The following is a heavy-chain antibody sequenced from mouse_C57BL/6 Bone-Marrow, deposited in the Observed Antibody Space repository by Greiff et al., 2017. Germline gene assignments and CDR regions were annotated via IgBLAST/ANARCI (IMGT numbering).Heavy chain of an antibody. CDR1: GYTFTSYW. Sequence: QLQHSFSYLVKPGASLKLSCKASGYTFTSYWMQWVKQRPGQGLEWIGEIDPSDSYTNYNQKFKGKATLTVDTSSSTAYMQLSSLTSEDSAVYYCASNYYGSPSFAYWGQGTLVTVSA. J-gene: IGHJ3*01. CDR3: ASNYYGSPSFAY. V-gene: IGHV1-50*01. D-gene: IGHD1-1*01. CDR2: IDPSDSYT.